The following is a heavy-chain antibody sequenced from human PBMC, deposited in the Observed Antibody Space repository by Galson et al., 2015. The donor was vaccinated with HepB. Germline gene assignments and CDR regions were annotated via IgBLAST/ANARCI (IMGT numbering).Heavy chain of an antibody. D-gene: IGHD2-15*01. CDR1: GYTFTTYA. J-gene: IGHJ4*02. V-gene: IGHV7-4-1*02. CDR3: ARGRYCSGGRCYLDY. CDR2: INTDTGNP. Sequence: QSGAEVKKPGASVKVSCKASGYTFTTYAMSWVRQAPGQGLEWMGWINTDTGNPTYAQGFTGRFGFSLDTSVSTAYVQISSLKTEDTAVYYCARGRYCSGGRCYLDYWGQGTLVTVSS.